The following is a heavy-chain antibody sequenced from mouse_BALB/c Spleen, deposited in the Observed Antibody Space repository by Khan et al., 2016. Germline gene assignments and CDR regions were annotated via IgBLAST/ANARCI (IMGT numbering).Heavy chain of an antibody. D-gene: IGHD2-4*01. CDR2: FYPGNGDT. CDR1: GYTFNSYN. V-gene: IGHV1-12*01. Sequence: LQQPGSELVKPGASVKMPCKASGYTFNSYNMHWVKQTPGQGLEWIGIFYPGNGDTSYDQKFKGKATLTADTSSSTAYMQLSSLTSEDSAVYYCARSGNDYDGWFFDVWGEGTTITVSS. CDR3: ARSGNDYDGWFFDV. J-gene: IGHJ1*01.